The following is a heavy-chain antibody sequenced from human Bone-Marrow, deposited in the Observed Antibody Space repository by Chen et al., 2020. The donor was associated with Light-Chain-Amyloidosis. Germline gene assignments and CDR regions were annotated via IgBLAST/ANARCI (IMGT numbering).Heavy chain of an antibody. CDR2: IYYSGST. CDR1: GGSISSSSYY. CDR3: ARARLNMVRGVAPYYFDY. V-gene: IGHV4-39*07. D-gene: IGHD3-10*01. J-gene: IGHJ4*02. Sequence: QLQLQESGPGLVKPSETLSLTCTAPGGSISSSSYYWGWFRQPPGKGREWIGTIYYSGSTYYNPSLKSRVTISVDTSKNQFSLKLSSVTAADTAVYYCARARLNMVRGVAPYYFDYWGQGTLVTVSS.